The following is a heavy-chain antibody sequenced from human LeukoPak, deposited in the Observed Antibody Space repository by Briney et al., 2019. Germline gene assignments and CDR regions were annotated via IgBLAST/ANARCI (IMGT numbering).Heavy chain of an antibody. CDR2: NNGDGSTT. CDR3: ARDPRNIGLAP. CDR1: GFSLSGYW. J-gene: IGHJ5*02. V-gene: IGHV3-74*01. D-gene: IGHD5-12*01. Sequence: PGGSLRLSCVASGFSLSGYWMYWVRQAPGKGLMYISRNNGDGSTTNYADLVKGRFTMSRDKVKNTLYLQMNSLGAEDTAVYYCARDPRNIGLAPWGQGTLVTVSS.